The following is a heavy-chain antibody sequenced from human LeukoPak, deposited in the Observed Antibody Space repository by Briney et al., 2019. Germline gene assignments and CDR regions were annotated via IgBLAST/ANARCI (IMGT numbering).Heavy chain of an antibody. V-gene: IGHV3-23*01. CDR3: AKGGGSSCYSPSDY. D-gene: IGHD2-15*01. CDR2: ISGSGTDT. CDR1: GFTFSSYA. Sequence: PGGSLRLSCGGSGFTFSSYAMSWVRQAPGKGLEWVPAISGSGTDTFYANSVKGRFTISRDNPKNTLYLQMNSLRAEDTAVYYCAKGGGSSCYSPSDYWGQGTLVTVSS. J-gene: IGHJ4*02.